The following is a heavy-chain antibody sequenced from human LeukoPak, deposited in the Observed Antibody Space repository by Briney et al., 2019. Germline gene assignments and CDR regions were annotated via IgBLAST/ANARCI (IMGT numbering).Heavy chain of an antibody. CDR2: INWDSSSI. V-gene: IGHV3-9*03. CDR1: GFAFEDSA. J-gene: IGHJ3*02. CDR3: AKDSTPYSSGWTWGAFDI. D-gene: IGHD6-19*01. Sequence: PGRSLRLSCAASGFAFEDSAMHWVRQAPGRGLEWISSINWDSSSIAYAVSVKGRFTISRDNARNSLYLQMNSLRAEDMAFYYCAKDSTPYSSGWTWGAFDIWGQGTMVTVSS.